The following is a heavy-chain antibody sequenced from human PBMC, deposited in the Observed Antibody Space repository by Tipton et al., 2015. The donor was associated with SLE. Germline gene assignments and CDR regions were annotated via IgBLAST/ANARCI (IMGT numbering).Heavy chain of an antibody. D-gene: IGHD1-26*01. Sequence: TLSLTCTVSGGSISTYYWSWIRQPPGRGLEWIGFIYYGGTANNNPSLKSRVTISVDRSKNQFSLRLSSVTAADTAVYYCARHGEVGASFDHWGQGSLVTVSS. CDR2: IYYGGTA. V-gene: IGHV4-59*01. J-gene: IGHJ4*02. CDR3: ARHGEVGASFDH. CDR1: GGSISTYY.